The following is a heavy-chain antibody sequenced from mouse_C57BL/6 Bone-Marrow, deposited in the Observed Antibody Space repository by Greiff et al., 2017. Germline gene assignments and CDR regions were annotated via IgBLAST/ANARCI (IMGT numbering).Heavy chain of an antibody. Sequence: EVQLQQSGPELVKPGASVKISCKASGYTFTDYYMNWVKQSHGKSLEWIGDINPNNGGTSYNQKFKGKATVTVDKSSSTAYMELLSLTSEYSAVYYCARWNDGYYQYYFDYWGQGTTLTVSS. J-gene: IGHJ2*01. V-gene: IGHV1-26*01. CDR3: ARWNDGYYQYYFDY. D-gene: IGHD2-3*01. CDR2: INPNNGGT. CDR1: GYTFTDYY.